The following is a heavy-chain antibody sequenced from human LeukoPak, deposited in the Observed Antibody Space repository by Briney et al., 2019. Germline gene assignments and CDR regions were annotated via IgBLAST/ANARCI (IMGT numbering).Heavy chain of an antibody. CDR3: ARDNWDIVVVPAAIHYMDV. CDR1: GGSISSYY. D-gene: IGHD2-2*02. V-gene: IGHV4-4*07. CDR2: IYTSGST. Sequence: SETLSLTCTVSGGSISSYYWSRIRQPAGKGLEWIGRIYTSGSTNYNPSLKSRVTMSVDTSKNQFSLKLSAVTAADTAVYYCARDNWDIVVVPAAIHYMDVWGKGTTVTVSS. J-gene: IGHJ6*03.